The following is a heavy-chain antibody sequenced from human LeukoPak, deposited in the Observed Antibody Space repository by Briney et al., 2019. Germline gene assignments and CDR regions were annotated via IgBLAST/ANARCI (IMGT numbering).Heavy chain of an antibody. CDR1: GFTFDSYS. CDR2: IRYDGSNK. J-gene: IGHJ4*02. CDR3: AKEQQLLKTFDY. Sequence: GGSLRLSCAASGFTFDSYSMNWVRQAAGKGVEGVAFIRYDGSNKYYADSVKGRFTISRDNSKNTLYLQMNSLRAEDTAVYYCAKEQQLLKTFDYWGQGTLVTVSS. D-gene: IGHD6-13*01. V-gene: IGHV3-30*02.